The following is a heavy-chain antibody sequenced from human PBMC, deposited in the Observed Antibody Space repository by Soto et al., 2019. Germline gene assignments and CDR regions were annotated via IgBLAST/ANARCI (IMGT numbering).Heavy chain of an antibody. CDR1: GGTFSSYA. Sequence: QVQLVQSGAEVKKPGSSVKVSCKASGGTFSSYAISWVRQAPGQGLEWMGGIIPIFCTANYAQKFQGRVTITADESTSTAYMELSSLRSEDTAVYYCARAVTMVRGVHYYYYYGMDVWGQGTTVTVSS. CDR2: IIPIFCTA. CDR3: ARAVTMVRGVHYYYYYGMDV. D-gene: IGHD3-10*01. V-gene: IGHV1-69*01. J-gene: IGHJ6*02.